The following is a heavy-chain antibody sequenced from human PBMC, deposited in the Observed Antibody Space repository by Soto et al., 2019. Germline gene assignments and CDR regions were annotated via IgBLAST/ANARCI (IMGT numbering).Heavy chain of an antibody. J-gene: IGHJ4*02. CDR1: GFTFSSYA. V-gene: IGHV3-30-3*01. D-gene: IGHD1-26*01. CDR3: ARDPPVSTWELLRIGYYFDY. Sequence: GGSLRLSCAASGFTFSSYAMHWVRQAPGKGLEWVAVISYDGSNKYYADSVKGRFTISRDNSKNTLYLQMNSLRAEDTAVYYCARDPPVSTWELLRIGYYFDYWGQGTLVTVSS. CDR2: ISYDGSNK.